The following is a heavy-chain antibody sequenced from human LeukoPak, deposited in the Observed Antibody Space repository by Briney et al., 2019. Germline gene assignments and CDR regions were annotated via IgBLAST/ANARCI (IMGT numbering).Heavy chain of an antibody. Sequence: GESLKISCKGSGYSFTSYWIGWVRQMPGKGLEWMGIIYPGDSDTGYSPSFQGQVTISADKSISTAYLQWSSLKASDTAMYYCARPPGGSSGYYYAEYFQHWGQGTLVTVSS. J-gene: IGHJ1*01. D-gene: IGHD3-22*01. CDR3: ARPPGGSSGYYYAEYFQH. CDR2: IYPGDSDT. CDR1: GYSFTSYW. V-gene: IGHV5-51*01.